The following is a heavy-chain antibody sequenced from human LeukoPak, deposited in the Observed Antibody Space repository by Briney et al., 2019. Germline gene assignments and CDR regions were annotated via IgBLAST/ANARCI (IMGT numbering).Heavy chain of an antibody. V-gene: IGHV3-64D*06. CDR2: ISGSGNGFSI. J-gene: IGHJ4*02. CDR1: GFTFSSYW. CDR3: VKDFGRVRGTPDS. D-gene: IGHD3-16*01. Sequence: GGSLRLSCAASGFTFSSYWMHWVRQAPGKGPEYVSTISGSGNGFSIYYADSVKGGFTISRDNSKNIVYLQMNGLRSEDTAVYYCVKDFGRVRGTPDSWGQGTLVTVSS.